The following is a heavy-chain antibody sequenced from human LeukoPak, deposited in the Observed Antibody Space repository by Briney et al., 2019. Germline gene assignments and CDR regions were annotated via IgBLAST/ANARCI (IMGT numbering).Heavy chain of an antibody. CDR1: RGTFSSYA. V-gene: IGHV1-69*13. D-gene: IGHD3-22*01. CDR2: IIPIFGTA. J-gene: IGHJ4*02. CDR3: AREVPYDSSNYYQPFDY. Sequence: SVRVSCKASRGTFSSYAISWVRQAPGQGLEWMGGIIPIFGTANYAQKFQGRVTITADESTSTAYMELRSLRSDDTAVYYCAREVPYDSSNYYQPFDYWGQGTLVTVSS.